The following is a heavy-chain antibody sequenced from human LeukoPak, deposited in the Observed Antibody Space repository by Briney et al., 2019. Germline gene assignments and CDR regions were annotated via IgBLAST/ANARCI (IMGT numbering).Heavy chain of an antibody. D-gene: IGHD1-1*01. V-gene: IGHV3-21*01. CDR3: ARRGTDASFSFFDV. CDR2: ISGPTTYI. CDR1: GFTFSCYS. J-gene: IGHJ3*01. Sequence: GGALRLSCAASGFTFSCYSMHWVGQIAGARPEGVSSISGPTTYIYYADSIKGRFTVSRDNTNASLFLQMNSLRAEDTATYVCARRGTDASFSFFDVWGQGTMVTVSS.